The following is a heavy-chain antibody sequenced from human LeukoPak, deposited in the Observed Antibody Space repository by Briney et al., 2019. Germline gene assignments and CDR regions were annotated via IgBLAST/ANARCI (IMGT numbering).Heavy chain of an antibody. CDR2: IYYSGST. Sequence: SETLSLTCIVSGGSISSYYWSWIRWPPGKGLEWIGYIYYSGSTNYNPSLKSRVTISVDTSKNQFSLKLSSVTAADTAVYYCARGLMMAVAGRGEFHYWGQGTLVTVSS. J-gene: IGHJ4*02. V-gene: IGHV4-59*01. D-gene: IGHD6-13*01. CDR3: ARGLMMAVAGRGEFHY. CDR1: GGSISSYY.